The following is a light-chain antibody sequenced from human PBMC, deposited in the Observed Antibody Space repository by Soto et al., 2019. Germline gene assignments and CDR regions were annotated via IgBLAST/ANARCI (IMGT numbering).Light chain of an antibody. CDR3: SSYTRSTTPYV. J-gene: IGLJ1*01. CDR1: SSDVGGYNY. CDR2: DVS. V-gene: IGLV2-14*03. Sequence: QSVLTQPASVSGSPGQSITISCTGTSSDVGGYNYVSWYQQHPGKAPKLMIYDVSNRPSGVSNRFSGSESGNTASLTISGLQAEDEADYYCSSYTRSTTPYVFGTGTKVTVL.